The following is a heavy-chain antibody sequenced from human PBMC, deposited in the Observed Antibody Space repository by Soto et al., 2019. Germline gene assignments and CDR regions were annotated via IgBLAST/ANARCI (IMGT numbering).Heavy chain of an antibody. V-gene: IGHV3-7*03. CDR1: GFTFSSYW. D-gene: IGHD1-26*01. CDR2: IKQDGSET. Sequence: GGSLRLSCAASGFTFSSYWMNWVRQAPGKGLEWVSNIKQDGSETYYVDSVKGRFTISRDSAKNTLYLQMNTLRAEDTAVYYCARWGGRSYYGAFDVWGQGTMVPVSS. CDR3: ARWGGRSYYGAFDV. J-gene: IGHJ3*01.